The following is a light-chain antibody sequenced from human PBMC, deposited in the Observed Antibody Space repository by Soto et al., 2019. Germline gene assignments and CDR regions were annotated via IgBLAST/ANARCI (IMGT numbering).Light chain of an antibody. J-gene: IGKJ1*01. V-gene: IGKV3-20*01. CDR3: QQFGSSPWT. CDR2: AAS. Sequence: EIAMTQSPGTLSLSPVERATLSCRASQSVSSSYLAWYQQKPGQAPSLLIYAASRRATGIPDRFSGSGSGTDFTLTISRLEPEDFAVYYCQQFGSSPWTFGQGTKVEIK. CDR1: QSVSSSY.